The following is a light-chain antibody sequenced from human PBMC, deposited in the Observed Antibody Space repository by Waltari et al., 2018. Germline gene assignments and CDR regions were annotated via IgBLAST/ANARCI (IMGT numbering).Light chain of an antibody. J-gene: IGKJ4*01. CDR1: QNIHDN. Sequence: EVLMTQSPATLSVSPGARVTLSCRASQNIHDNLAWYQQKPGQAPRLLIYGASTRATDIPARFRGSGSETEFTLTINSLQSEDLGIYYCQQYNKWPPLTFGGGTKVEIK. CDR2: GAS. V-gene: IGKV3-15*01. CDR3: QQYNKWPPLT.